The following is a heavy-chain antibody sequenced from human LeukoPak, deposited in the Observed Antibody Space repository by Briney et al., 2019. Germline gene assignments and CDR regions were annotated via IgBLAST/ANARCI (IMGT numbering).Heavy chain of an antibody. CDR2: ISWNSGDL. V-gene: IGHV3-9*03. D-gene: IGHD3-10*01. CDR3: ARRSGDRAFDI. CDR1: GFTFENSA. J-gene: IGHJ3*02. Sequence: GGSLRLSCAASGFTFENSAMHWVRHAPGKGLEWVSGISWNSGDLVYADSVKGRFTISRDNAKNSLYLQMNSLRLEDMALYYCARRSGDRAFDIWGQGTMVTVSS.